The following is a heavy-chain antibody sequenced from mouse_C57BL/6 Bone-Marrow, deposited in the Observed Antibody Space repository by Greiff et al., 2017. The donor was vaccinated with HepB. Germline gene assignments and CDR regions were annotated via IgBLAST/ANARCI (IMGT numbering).Heavy chain of an antibody. CDR1: GYTFTSYW. Sequence: QVQLQQPGAELVKPGASVKMSCKASGYTFTSYWITWVKQRPGQGLEWIGDIYPGSGSTNYNEKFKSKATLTVDTSSSTNYMQLSSRTSEDSAVYYCARYYEDAMDYWGQGTSVTVSS. CDR3: ARYYEDAMDY. CDR2: IYPGSGST. D-gene: IGHD1-1*01. J-gene: IGHJ4*01. V-gene: IGHV1-55*01.